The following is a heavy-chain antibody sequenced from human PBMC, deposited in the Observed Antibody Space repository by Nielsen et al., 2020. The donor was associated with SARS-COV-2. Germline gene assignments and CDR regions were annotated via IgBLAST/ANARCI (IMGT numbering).Heavy chain of an antibody. CDR2: INPSGGRT. Sequence: WVQQAPGQGLEWMGIINPSGGRTSHAQKFQGRVTMTTDTSTSTAYMELRSLRAEDTAVYYCARDKGAAVLGYYYYYYGMDVWGQGTTVTVSS. CDR3: ARDKGAAVLGYYYYYYGMDV. D-gene: IGHD4/OR15-4a*01. J-gene: IGHJ6*02. V-gene: IGHV1-46*01.